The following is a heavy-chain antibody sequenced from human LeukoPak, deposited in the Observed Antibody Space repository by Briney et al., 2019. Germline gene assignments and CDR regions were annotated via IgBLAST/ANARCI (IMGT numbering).Heavy chain of an antibody. CDR1: GYGFPSYW. Sequence: GESLKIPCKGLGYGFPSYWIGWVRQMPGKGLEWMGIIYPGDSDTKYSPSFQGQVTISVDKSISTAFLQWSTLKASDTAVYYCARHPAYCCRDCYYLDYWGQGTLVTVSS. D-gene: IGHD2-21*02. CDR3: ARHPAYCCRDCYYLDY. CDR2: IYPGDSDT. J-gene: IGHJ4*02. V-gene: IGHV5-51*01.